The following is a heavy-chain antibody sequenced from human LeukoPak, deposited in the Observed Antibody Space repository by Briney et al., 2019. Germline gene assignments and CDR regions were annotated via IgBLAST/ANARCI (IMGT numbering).Heavy chain of an antibody. CDR3: AKDRGFSYAFDI. CDR1: RFTFSSYA. V-gene: IGHV3-23*01. J-gene: IGHJ3*02. D-gene: IGHD3-3*01. Sequence: GGSLRLSCAASRFTFSSYAMSWVRQAPGKGLEWVSAISGSGGSTYYADSVKGRFTISRDNSKNTLYVQMNSLRAEDTAVYYCAKDRGFSYAFDIWGQGTMVSVSS. CDR2: ISGSGGST.